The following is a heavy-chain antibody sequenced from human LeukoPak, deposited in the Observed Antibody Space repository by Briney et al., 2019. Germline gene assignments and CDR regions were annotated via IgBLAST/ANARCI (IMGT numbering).Heavy chain of an antibody. CDR3: ARRFGDFWSGFDY. CDR1: GGTFSNYA. J-gene: IGHJ4*02. V-gene: IGHV1-69*13. CDR2: IIPMFGTA. D-gene: IGHD3-3*01. Sequence: ASVKVSCKAFGGTFSNYAISWVRQAPGQGLEWMGGIIPMFGTANYAQKFQGRLTIIADDSTSTAYMELSSLKSEDTAVYYCARRFGDFWSGFDYWGQGTLVAVSS.